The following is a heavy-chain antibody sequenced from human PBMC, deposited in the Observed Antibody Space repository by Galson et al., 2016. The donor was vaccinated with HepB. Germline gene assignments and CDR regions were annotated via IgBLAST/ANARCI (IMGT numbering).Heavy chain of an antibody. V-gene: IGHV3-23*01. CDR2: ISGSGDSA. J-gene: IGHJ2*01. Sequence: SLRLSCAASGFTFSSYAMNWVRQAPGKGLEWVSGISGSGDSAYYGDSVKGRFTISRDNSKNTLYLQMNSLRADDTAVYFCAKDQTTYDPGWYFDIWGRGTLVTVSS. CDR1: GFTFSSYA. CDR3: AKDQTTYDPGWYFDI. D-gene: IGHD3-3*01.